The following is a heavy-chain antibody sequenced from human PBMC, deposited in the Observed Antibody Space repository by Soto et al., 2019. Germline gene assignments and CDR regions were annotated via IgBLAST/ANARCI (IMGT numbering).Heavy chain of an antibody. V-gene: IGHV5-51*01. J-gene: IGHJ6*02. CDR1: GYSFASCW. Sequence: LGESLKISFQGSGYSFASCWIGWVRQMPGKDLEWMGIIYPGDSDTRYSPSFQGQVTISADKSLRTAYLQWTSLKASDTALYYCARTRSFTLGFYYDGMDVWGQGTTVTVSS. CDR3: ARTRSFTLGFYYDGMDV. D-gene: IGHD6-6*01. CDR2: IYPGDSDT.